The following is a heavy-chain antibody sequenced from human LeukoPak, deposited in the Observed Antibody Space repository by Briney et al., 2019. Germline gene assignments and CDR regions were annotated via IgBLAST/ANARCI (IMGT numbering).Heavy chain of an antibody. J-gene: IGHJ4*02. CDR2: IKQDGSEK. D-gene: IGHD6-19*01. CDR3: ARDLAVAGLDY. CDR1: GFTFSSYW. V-gene: IGHV3-7*01. Sequence: GGSLRLSCAASGFTFSSYWMSWVRQAPGKGLEWVANIKQDGSEKYYVDSVKGRFTTSRDNAKNSLYQQMNSLRAEDTAVYYCARDLAVAGLDYWGQGTLVTVSS.